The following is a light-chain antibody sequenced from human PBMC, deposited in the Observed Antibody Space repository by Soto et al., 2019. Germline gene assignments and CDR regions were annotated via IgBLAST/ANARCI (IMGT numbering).Light chain of an antibody. CDR3: TSWTTSTTMK. J-gene: IGLJ2*01. V-gene: IGLV2-14*01. CDR2: DVN. CDR1: SSDVGAYNY. Sequence: QSALTQPASVSGSPGQSITISCTGTSSDVGAYNYVSWYQQHPGKAPKLMIYDVNIRPSGVSNRFSGSKSGNTASLTISGLQAEDEADYCCTSWTTSTTMKFGGGTKVTVL.